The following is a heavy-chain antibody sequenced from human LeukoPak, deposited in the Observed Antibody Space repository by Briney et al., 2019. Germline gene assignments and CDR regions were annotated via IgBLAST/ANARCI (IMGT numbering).Heavy chain of an antibody. J-gene: IGHJ4*02. CDR1: GFTVNTNY. D-gene: IGHD2-2*01. V-gene: IGHV3-53*01. CDR2: IYSGGST. CDR3: ARGSTSSARSHFDY. Sequence: GGTLRPSCAASGFTVNTNYMNWVRQAPGKGLEWVSAIYSGGSTYYADSVKGRFTISRDNSKNTLYLQMNSLRAEDTAVYYCARGSTSSARSHFDYWGLGTLVTVSS.